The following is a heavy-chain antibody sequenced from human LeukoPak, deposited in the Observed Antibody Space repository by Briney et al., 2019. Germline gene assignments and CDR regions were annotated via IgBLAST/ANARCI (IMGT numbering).Heavy chain of an antibody. D-gene: IGHD3-3*01. V-gene: IGHV3-33*01. CDR3: ARGASRSGYYTEYFDY. Sequence: PGGSLRLSCAASGFTFSTYGMHWVRQAPGKGLEWVAVIWFGGSHKYYADSVKDRFTISRDNSKNTLYLQMNSLGAEDTAVYFCARGASRSGYYTEYFDYWGQGTLVTVSS. CDR2: IWFGGSHK. J-gene: IGHJ4*02. CDR1: GFTFSTYG.